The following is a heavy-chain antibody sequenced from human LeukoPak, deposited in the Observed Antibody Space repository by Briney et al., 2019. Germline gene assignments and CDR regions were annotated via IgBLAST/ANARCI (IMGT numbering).Heavy chain of an antibody. D-gene: IGHD3-3*01. J-gene: IGHJ4*02. CDR3: AKSYDFWSGYHFDY. CDR2: IRYDGSNK. Sequence: GGSLRLSCAASGFTFSSYGMHWVRQAPGKGLEWVAFIRYDGSNKYYADSVKGRFTISRDNSKNTLYLQMNSLRAEDTAVYYCAKSYDFWSGYHFDYWGQGTLVTVSS. CDR1: GFTFSSYG. V-gene: IGHV3-30*02.